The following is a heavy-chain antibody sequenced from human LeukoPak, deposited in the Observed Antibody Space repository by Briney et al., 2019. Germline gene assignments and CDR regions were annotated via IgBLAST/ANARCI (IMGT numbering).Heavy chain of an antibody. J-gene: IGHJ5*02. Sequence: GGSLRLSCAASGFTFSSYGMHWVRQAPGKGLEWVAVIWYDGSNKYYADSVKGRFTISRDNSKNTLYLQMNSLRAEDTAVYYCARVKTARTNWFDPWGQGTLVTVSS. V-gene: IGHV3-33*01. D-gene: IGHD1/OR15-1a*01. CDR1: GFTFSSYG. CDR2: IWYDGSNK. CDR3: ARVKTARTNWFDP.